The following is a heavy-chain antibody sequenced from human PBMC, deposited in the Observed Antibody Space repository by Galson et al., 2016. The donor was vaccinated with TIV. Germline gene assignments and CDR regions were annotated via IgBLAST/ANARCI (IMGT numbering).Heavy chain of an antibody. CDR1: GFPLSTAGVC. D-gene: IGHD1-26*01. V-gene: IGHV2-70*01. CDR3: ARGAFSGSNPFDY. J-gene: IGHJ4*02. CDR2: LDWDDDK. Sequence: PALVKPTQTLTLTCTFSGFPLSTAGVCVSWIRQSPGKALEWLALLDWDDDKDYSASLRTRLTLSKGTARNQVVLSMTNMDPADTATYYCARGAFSGSNPFDYWGQGILVTVSS.